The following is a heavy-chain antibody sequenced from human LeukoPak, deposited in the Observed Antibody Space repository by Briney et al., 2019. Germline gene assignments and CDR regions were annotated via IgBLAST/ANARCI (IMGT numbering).Heavy chain of an antibody. CDR2: IHHDGSEK. D-gene: IGHD5-18*01. Sequence: GGSLRLSCAASGFTFSSYGMHWVRQAPGKGLEWVANIHHDGSEKYYVDSVKGRFTISRDNARNSVNFQMTSLRVEDTAVYYCARWRGDYTYGHDAFDVWGRGTMVTVSS. CDR3: ARWRGDYTYGHDAFDV. V-gene: IGHV3-7*01. J-gene: IGHJ3*01. CDR1: GFTFSSYG.